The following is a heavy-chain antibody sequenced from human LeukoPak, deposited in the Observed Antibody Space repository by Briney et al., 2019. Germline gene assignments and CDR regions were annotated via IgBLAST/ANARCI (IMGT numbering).Heavy chain of an antibody. V-gene: IGHV3-30-3*01. Sequence: GGSLRHSCAASGFTLSSYAMHWVRQAPGKGLEGVAVISYDGSNKYYADSVKGRFTISRDNSKNTLYLQMNSLRAEDTAVYYCARSSGYDYYFDSGGQGTLATVSP. J-gene: IGHJ4*02. D-gene: IGHD3-22*01. CDR2: ISYDGSNK. CDR3: ARSSGYDYYFDS. CDR1: GFTLSSYA.